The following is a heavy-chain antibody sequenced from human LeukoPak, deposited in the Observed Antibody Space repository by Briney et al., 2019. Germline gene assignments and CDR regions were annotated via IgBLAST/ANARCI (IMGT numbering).Heavy chain of an antibody. V-gene: IGHV3-21*01. Sequence: GGSLRLSCAASGFTFSTYSMNWVRQAPGKGLEWVSSISTSSEYIYYADSVKGRFTISRNNAKNSLYLQMNSLRADDTAVYYCARDYYGSGTFDYWGQGTLVTVSS. CDR2: ISTSSEYI. CDR1: GFTFSTYS. CDR3: ARDYYGSGTFDY. J-gene: IGHJ4*02. D-gene: IGHD3-10*01.